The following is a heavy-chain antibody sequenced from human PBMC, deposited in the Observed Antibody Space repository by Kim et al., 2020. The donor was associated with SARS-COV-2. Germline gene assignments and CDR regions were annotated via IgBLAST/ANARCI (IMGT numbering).Heavy chain of an antibody. V-gene: IGHV3-23*01. J-gene: IGHJ4*02. CDR2: ISGSGGST. CDR3: AKAEWELMCLDY. CDR1: GFTFSSYA. D-gene: IGHD1-26*01. Sequence: GGSLRLSCAASGFTFSSYAMSWVRQAPGKGLEWVSAISGSGGSTYYADSVKGRFTISRDNSKNTQYLQMNSLRAEDTAVYYCAKAEWELMCLDYWGQGTLVTVSS.